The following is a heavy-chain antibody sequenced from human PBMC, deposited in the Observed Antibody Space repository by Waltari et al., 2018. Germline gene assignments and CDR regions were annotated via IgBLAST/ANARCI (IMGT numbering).Heavy chain of an antibody. V-gene: IGHV5-51*01. J-gene: IGHJ4*02. CDR2: IYPEDSDT. D-gene: IGHD2-8*02. CDR1: GSKFTSYW. Sequence: EVQLVQSGAEVNKSGESLKISCQVSGSKFTSYWIAWVGQMPGKGPEWMGSIYPEDSDTRYSPAFEDRVTISADKSISTAYLQWTSLKASDTAMYYCAKGQVVSATPINFNSWGQGALVTVSS. CDR3: AKGQVVSATPINFNS.